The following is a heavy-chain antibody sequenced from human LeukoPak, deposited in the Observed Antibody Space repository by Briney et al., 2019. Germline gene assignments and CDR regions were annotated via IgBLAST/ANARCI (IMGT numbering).Heavy chain of an antibody. J-gene: IGHJ4*02. Sequence: GGSLRLSCAASGFTFSSYGMHWVRQAPGKGLEWVAFIRYDGSNKYYADSVKGRFTISRDNSKNTLYPQMNSLRAEDTAVYYCAKDRDSGYDITKYLGGQGTLVTVSS. D-gene: IGHD5-12*01. CDR1: GFTFSSYG. CDR3: AKDRDSGYDITKYL. V-gene: IGHV3-30*02. CDR2: IRYDGSNK.